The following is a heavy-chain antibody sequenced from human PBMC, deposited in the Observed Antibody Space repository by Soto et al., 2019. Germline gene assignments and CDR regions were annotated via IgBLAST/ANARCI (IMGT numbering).Heavy chain of an antibody. Sequence: EVQLLESGGGLVQPGGSLRLSCAASGFTFSSYAMSWVRQAPGKGLEWVSAISGSGGSTYYADSVKGRFTISRDNSKNTLYLQMNSMRAEDTAVYYCAKPDYEYVWGSYRYSGGVDYWGQGTLVTVSS. V-gene: IGHV3-23*01. CDR2: ISGSGGST. CDR1: GFTFSSYA. CDR3: AKPDYEYVWGSYRYSGGVDY. D-gene: IGHD3-16*02. J-gene: IGHJ4*02.